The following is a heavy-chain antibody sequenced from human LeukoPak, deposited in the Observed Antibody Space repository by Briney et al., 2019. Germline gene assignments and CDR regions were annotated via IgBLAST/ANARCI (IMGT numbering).Heavy chain of an antibody. V-gene: IGHV3-20*04. J-gene: IGHJ3*02. CDR1: GFTFDDYG. CDR2: INWNGGST. D-gene: IGHD3-10*01. Sequence: GGSLRLCCAASGFTFDDYGMSWVRQAPGKGLEWVSGINWNGGSTGYADSVKGRFSISRDNAKNSLYLQVSSLRAEDTAWYYCARGQNYYGSGSQTFDIWGQGTMVTVSS. CDR3: ARGQNYYGSGSQTFDI.